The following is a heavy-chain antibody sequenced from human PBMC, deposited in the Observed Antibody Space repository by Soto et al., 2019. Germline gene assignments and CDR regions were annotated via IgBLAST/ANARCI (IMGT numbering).Heavy chain of an antibody. CDR3: AREYVVVVPAAIRGGHYYYYYGMDV. CDR2: INPNSSGT. V-gene: IGHV1-2*04. Sequence: AAVKLSFKASRYTFTGYYMHLVRQAPGQVLEWMGWINPNSSGTNYAQKFQGCVTMTRDTDISTAYMERSMLRSDDTAVYYCAREYVVVVPAAIRGGHYYYYYGMDVWGQGTTVTVSS. CDR1: RYTFTGYY. D-gene: IGHD2-2*02. J-gene: IGHJ6*02.